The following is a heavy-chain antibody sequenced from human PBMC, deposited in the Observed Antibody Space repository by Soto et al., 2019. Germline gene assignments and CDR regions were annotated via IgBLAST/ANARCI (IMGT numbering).Heavy chain of an antibody. CDR2: ISADNGNT. V-gene: IGHV1-18*01. CDR1: GYTFYSHS. J-gene: IGHJ6*02. D-gene: IGHD5-18*01. Sequence: QAQLVQSGAEVKKPGASVKVSCKASGYTFYSHSISWVRQAPGQGLEWMGRISADNGNTKYAQKFRGRVTMTTDTSTSTVYMELRNLGSDDTAVYYCARCIQQDYYYGMDVWGQGTTVTVSS. CDR3: ARCIQQDYYYGMDV.